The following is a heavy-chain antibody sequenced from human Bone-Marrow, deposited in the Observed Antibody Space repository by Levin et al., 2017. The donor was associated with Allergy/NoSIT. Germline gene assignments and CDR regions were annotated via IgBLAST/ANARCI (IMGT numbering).Heavy chain of an antibody. CDR2: ISYDGSNK. CDR3: ARDVGFFGELSPGGY. CDR1: GFTFSSYA. J-gene: IGHJ4*02. D-gene: IGHD3-10*01. Sequence: PGGSLRLSYAASGFTFSSYAMYWVRQAPGKGLEWVAGISYDGSNKDYADSVKGRITISRDNSKNTLDLQMNSLRAEDTAVYYCARDVGFFGELSPGGYWGQGTLVTVSP. V-gene: IGHV3-30-3*01.